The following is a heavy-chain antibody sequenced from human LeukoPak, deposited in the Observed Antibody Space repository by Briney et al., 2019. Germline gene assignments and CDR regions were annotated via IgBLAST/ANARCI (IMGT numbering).Heavy chain of an antibody. J-gene: IGHJ4*02. CDR3: ARALTGDEDY. Sequence: ASVKVSCKASGYTFTSYYMHWVRQAPGQGLEWMGIVNPSGGSTSYAQKFQGRVAMTRDTSTSTVYMELSSLRSEDTAVYYCARALTGDEDYWGQGTLVTVSS. CDR1: GYTFTSYY. CDR2: VNPSGGST. D-gene: IGHD7-27*01. V-gene: IGHV1-46*01.